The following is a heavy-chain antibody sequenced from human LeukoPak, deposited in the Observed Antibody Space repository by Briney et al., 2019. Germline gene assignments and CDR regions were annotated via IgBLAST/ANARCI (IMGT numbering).Heavy chain of an antibody. D-gene: IGHD1-26*01. V-gene: IGHV3-21*01. CDR1: GFTLSSHS. CDR2: IISSSSYI. Sequence: GGSLRLSCAASGFTLSSHSMNWVRQAPGKGLEWVSSIISSSSYIYYADPVKGRFTISRDNAKNSLYLQMNSLRAEDTAVYYCARDIQSGSYDYWGQGTLVTVSS. J-gene: IGHJ4*02. CDR3: ARDIQSGSYDY.